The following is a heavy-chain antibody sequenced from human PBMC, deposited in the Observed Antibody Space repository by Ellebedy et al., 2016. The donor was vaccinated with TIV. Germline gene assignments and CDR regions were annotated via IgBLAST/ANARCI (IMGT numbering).Heavy chain of an antibody. J-gene: IGHJ6*02. CDR2: ISYDGSNK. D-gene: IGHD4-17*01. Sequence: GESLKISCAASGFTFSSYAMHWVRQAPGKGLEWVAVISYDGSNKYYADSVKGRFTISRDNSKNTLYLQMNSLRAEDTAVYYCARDIGERYYYYGMDVWGQGTTVTVSS. CDR1: GFTFSSYA. CDR3: ARDIGERYYYYGMDV. V-gene: IGHV3-30-3*01.